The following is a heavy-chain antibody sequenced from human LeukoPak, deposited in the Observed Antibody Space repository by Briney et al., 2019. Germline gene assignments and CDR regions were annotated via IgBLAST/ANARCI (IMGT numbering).Heavy chain of an antibody. Sequence: SETLSLTCAVSGGSISSYYWSWIRQPPGKGLEWIGYIYYSGSTNYNPSLKSRVTISVDTSKNPFSLKLSSVTAADTAVYYCARDSDSSSWHFDYWGQGTLVTVSS. D-gene: IGHD6-13*01. CDR3: ARDSDSSSWHFDY. J-gene: IGHJ4*02. CDR2: IYYSGST. V-gene: IGHV4-59*01. CDR1: GGSISSYY.